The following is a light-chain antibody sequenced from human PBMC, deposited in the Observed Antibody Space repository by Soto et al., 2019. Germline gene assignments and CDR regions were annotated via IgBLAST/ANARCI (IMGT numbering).Light chain of an antibody. J-gene: IGLJ1*01. CDR3: CSYAGSSTFPYV. Sequence: QSVLTQPASVSGSPEQSITISCTGTSSDVGSYNLVSWYQQHPGKAPKLMIYEGSKRPSGVSNRFSGSKSGNTASLTISGLQAEDEADYYCCSYAGSSTFPYVFGTGTKVTV. CDR2: EGS. V-gene: IGLV2-23*03. CDR1: SSDVGSYNL.